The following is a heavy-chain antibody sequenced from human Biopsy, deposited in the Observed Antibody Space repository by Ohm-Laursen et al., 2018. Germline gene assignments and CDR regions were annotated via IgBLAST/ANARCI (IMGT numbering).Heavy chain of an antibody. J-gene: IGHJ6*02. CDR3: ARGPLGPLLEWLLFQTSIDV. D-gene: IGHD3-3*01. CDR1: GYTFIDYY. Sequence: ASVKVSRKSSGYTFIDYYIHWVRQAPGQGLEWMGWVNPNNGDKKFAPDFQGRLTMTRDKSISTACMELIRLRSDDTAVYYCARGPLGPLLEWLLFQTSIDVWGQGTTVTVSS. CDR2: VNPNNGDK. V-gene: IGHV1-2*07.